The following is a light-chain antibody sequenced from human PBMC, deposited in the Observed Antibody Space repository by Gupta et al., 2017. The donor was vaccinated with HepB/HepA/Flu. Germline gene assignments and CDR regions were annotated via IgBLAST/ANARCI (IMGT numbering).Light chain of an antibody. Sequence: QPALTQPPSLPGSPGQSVTIPCTGTSSDVGSYNRVSWYQQPPGTAPKLIIYEVYNRPSGVPDRFSGSKSGNTASLTISGLQAEDEADYYCDSYTSSNTWVFGGGTKLTVL. CDR3: DSYTSSNTWV. V-gene: IGLV2-18*02. CDR2: EVY. CDR1: SSDVGSYNR. J-gene: IGLJ3*02.